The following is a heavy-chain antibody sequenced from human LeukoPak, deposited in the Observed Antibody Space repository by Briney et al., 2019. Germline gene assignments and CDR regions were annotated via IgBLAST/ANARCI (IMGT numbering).Heavy chain of an antibody. J-gene: IGHJ4*02. Sequence: GGSLRLSCAASGFTFSSYWMHWVRQAPGKGLVWVSRINSDGSSTSYADSVKGRFTISRDNAKNTLNLQMNSLRAEDTAVYYCARGFCSSTSCYLYFDYWGQGTLVTVSS. CDR2: INSDGSST. V-gene: IGHV3-74*01. D-gene: IGHD2-2*01. CDR1: GFTFSSYW. CDR3: ARGFCSSTSCYLYFDY.